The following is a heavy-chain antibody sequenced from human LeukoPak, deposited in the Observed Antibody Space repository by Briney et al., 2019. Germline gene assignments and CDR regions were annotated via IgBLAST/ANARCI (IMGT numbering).Heavy chain of an antibody. J-gene: IGHJ5*02. D-gene: IGHD5-18*01. CDR1: GYSISSGYY. CDR3: ARARYSYGLNYNWFDP. Sequence: SETLSLTRTVSGYSISSGYYWGWIRQPPGKGLEWIGSIYHSGSTYYNPSLKSRVTISVDTSKNQFSLKLSSVTAADTAVYYCARARYSYGLNYNWFDPWGQGTLVTVSS. V-gene: IGHV4-38-2*02. CDR2: IYHSGST.